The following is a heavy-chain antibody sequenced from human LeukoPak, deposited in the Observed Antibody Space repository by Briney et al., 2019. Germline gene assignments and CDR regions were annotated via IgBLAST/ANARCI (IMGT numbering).Heavy chain of an antibody. CDR1: GVSSSSNY. CDR2: MYVSGST. CDR3: ARSYCSNTSCYRNAFDI. Sequence: PSETLSLTCTVSGVSSSSNYWSWLRQPAGKGLEWLGRMYVSGSTDYNPSLKSRVTMSVDTSKNQFSLQLNSVTAADTAVYYCARSYCSNTSCYRNAFDIWGQGTMVTVPS. V-gene: IGHV4-4*07. D-gene: IGHD2-2*02. J-gene: IGHJ3*02.